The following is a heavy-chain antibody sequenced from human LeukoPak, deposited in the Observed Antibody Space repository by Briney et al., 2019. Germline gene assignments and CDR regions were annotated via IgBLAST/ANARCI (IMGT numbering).Heavy chain of an antibody. J-gene: IGHJ6*02. V-gene: IGHV4-34*01. CDR1: GGSFSGYY. CDR3: ARASGSYYPYYYYYGMDV. Sequence: SETLSLTCAVYGGSFSGYYWSWIRQPPGKGLEWIGEINHSGSTNYNPSLKSRVTISVDTSKNQFSLKLSSVTAADTAVYYCARASGSYYPYYYYYGMDVWGQGTTVTVSS. CDR2: INHSGST. D-gene: IGHD1-26*01.